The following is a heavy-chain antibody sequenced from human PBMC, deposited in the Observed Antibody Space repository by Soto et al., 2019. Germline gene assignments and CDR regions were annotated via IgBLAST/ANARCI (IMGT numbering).Heavy chain of an antibody. Sequence: PGGSLRLSCAASGFTFSSYSMNWVRQAPGKGLEWVSYISSSSGTIYYADSVKGRFTISRDNAKNSLYLHMNSLRAEDTAVYYRAREVQDDSGFYLEYWGQGTLV. CDR1: GFTFSSYS. J-gene: IGHJ4*02. D-gene: IGHD4-4*01. V-gene: IGHV3-48*01. CDR2: ISSSSGTI. CDR3: AREVQDDSGFYLEY.